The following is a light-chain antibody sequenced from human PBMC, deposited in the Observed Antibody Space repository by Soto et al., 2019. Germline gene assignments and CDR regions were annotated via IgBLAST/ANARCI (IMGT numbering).Light chain of an antibody. CDR3: ETWDSNTPLV. CDR2: LEGSGSY. Sequence: QAVVTQSSSVSASLGSSVKLTCTLSSGHSSYIIAWHQQQPGKAPRYLMKLEGSGSYNKGSGVPDRFSGSSSGADRYLTISNLQSEDEADYYCETWDSNTPLVFGGGTKVTVL. J-gene: IGLJ3*02. CDR1: SGHSSYI. V-gene: IGLV4-60*03.